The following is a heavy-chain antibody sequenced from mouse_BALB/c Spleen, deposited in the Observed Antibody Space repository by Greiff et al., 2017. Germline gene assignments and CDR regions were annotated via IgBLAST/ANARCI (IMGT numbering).Heavy chain of an antibody. CDR2: ISYSGST. CDR1: GDSITSGY. J-gene: IGHJ4*01. D-gene: IGHD2-12*01. V-gene: IGHV3-8*02. Sequence: VQLKESGPSLVKPSQTLSLTCSVTGDSITSGYWNWIRKFPGNKLEYMGYISYSGSTYYNPSLKSRISITRDTSKNQYYLQLNSVTTEDTATYYCARSRYDEGVYYYAMDYWGQGTSVTVSS. CDR3: ARSRYDEGVYYYAMDY.